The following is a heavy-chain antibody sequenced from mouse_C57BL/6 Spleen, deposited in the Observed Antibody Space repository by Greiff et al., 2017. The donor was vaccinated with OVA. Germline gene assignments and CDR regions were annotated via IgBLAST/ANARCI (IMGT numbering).Heavy chain of an antibody. D-gene: IGHD1-1*01. CDR1: GYTFTDYE. CDR3: TRHTVVAPMDY. Sequence: VQLQQSGAELVRPGASVTLSCKASGYTFTDYEMHWVKQTPVHGLEWIGAIDPETGGTAYNQKFKGKAILTADKSSSTAYMELRSLTSEDSAVYYCTRHTVVAPMDYWGQGTSVTVSS. J-gene: IGHJ4*01. CDR2: IDPETGGT. V-gene: IGHV1-15*01.